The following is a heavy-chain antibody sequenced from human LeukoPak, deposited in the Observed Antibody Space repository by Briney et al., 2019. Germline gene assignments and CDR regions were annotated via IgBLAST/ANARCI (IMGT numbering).Heavy chain of an antibody. Sequence: GGSLRLSCAASGFTFSSYAMSWVRQAPRKGLEWVSAISGSGGSTYYADSVKGRFTISRDNSKNTLYLQMNSLRAEDTAVYYCARVRDIVVVPAAMFDYWGQGTLVTVSS. CDR3: ARVRDIVVVPAAMFDY. V-gene: IGHV3-23*01. CDR1: GFTFSSYA. D-gene: IGHD2-2*01. CDR2: ISGSGGST. J-gene: IGHJ4*02.